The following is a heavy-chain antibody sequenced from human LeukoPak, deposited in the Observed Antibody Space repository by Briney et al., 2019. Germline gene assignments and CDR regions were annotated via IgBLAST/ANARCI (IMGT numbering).Heavy chain of an antibody. CDR1: GGSISSYY. CDR2: IYYSGST. Sequence: SETLSLTCTVSGGSISSYYWSWIRQPPGKGLEWIGYIYYSGSTNYNPSLKSRVTISVDTSKNQFSLKLSSVTAADTAVYYCARLAVAGQLRGPVFDYWGQGTLVTVSS. D-gene: IGHD6-19*01. V-gene: IGHV4-59*01. J-gene: IGHJ4*02. CDR3: ARLAVAGQLRGPVFDY.